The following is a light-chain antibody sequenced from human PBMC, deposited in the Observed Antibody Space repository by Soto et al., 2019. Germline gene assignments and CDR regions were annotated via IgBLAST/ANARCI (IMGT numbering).Light chain of an antibody. CDR1: QDIHNY. CDR2: AAS. V-gene: IGKV1-8*01. Sequence: AVLLTQSPSPFSASTGDRATITCRASQDIHNYLAWYQQVPGKAPKLLLYAASILQTGVPSRFSGSGSGTDFTLTIDGLQSEDFATYFCQHYYTYPWTFGQGTTVE. CDR3: QHYYTYPWT. J-gene: IGKJ1*01.